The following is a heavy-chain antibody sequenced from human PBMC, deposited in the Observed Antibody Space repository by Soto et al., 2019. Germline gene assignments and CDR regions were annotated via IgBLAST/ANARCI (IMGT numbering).Heavy chain of an antibody. V-gene: IGHV4-38-2*01. CDR3: ARKSSAWSSDY. D-gene: IGHD6-19*01. CDR2: FYHSGST. Sequence: SETLSLTCAVSGYSISSGYYWGWIRQPPGKGLEWIGSFYHSGSTNYNPSLKSRVTMSVDTSKNQFSLKLSSVTAADTAVYYCARKSSAWSSDYWGQGTLVTVSS. J-gene: IGHJ4*02. CDR1: GYSISSGYY.